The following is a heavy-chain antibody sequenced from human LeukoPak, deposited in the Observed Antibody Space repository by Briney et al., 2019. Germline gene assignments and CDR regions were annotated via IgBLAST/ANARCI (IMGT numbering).Heavy chain of an antibody. Sequence: GGSLRLSCAASGFALSDYWMTWVRQAPGKGLEWVADINEDGGAKHYVDSVKGRFTISRDNAKNSLYLQMNSLRAEDTAVYYCARWTPAGSYYFDYWGQGTLVTVSS. J-gene: IGHJ4*02. CDR2: INEDGGAK. V-gene: IGHV3-7*01. D-gene: IGHD1-26*01. CDR1: GFALSDYW. CDR3: ARWTPAGSYYFDY.